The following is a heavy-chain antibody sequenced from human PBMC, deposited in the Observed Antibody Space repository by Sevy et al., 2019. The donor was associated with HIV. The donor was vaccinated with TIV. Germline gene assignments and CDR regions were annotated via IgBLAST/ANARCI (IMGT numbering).Heavy chain of an antibody. CDR2: ISSSSSTI. CDR3: ARGEGRYGSGSFDY. V-gene: IGHV3-48*02. D-gene: IGHD3-10*01. Sequence: GGSLRLSCAASGFTFSSYSMNWVRQAPGKGLEWVSYISSSSSTIFFTDSVKGRFTISRDNAKNSLFLQMNSLRDEETAVYYCARGEGRYGSGSFDYWGQGTRVTVSS. CDR1: GFTFSSYS. J-gene: IGHJ4*02.